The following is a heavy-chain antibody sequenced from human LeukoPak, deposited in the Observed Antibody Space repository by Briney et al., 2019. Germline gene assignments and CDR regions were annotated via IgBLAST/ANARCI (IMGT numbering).Heavy chain of an antibody. Sequence: ASVKVSCKASGYTFTGYYMHWVRQAPGQGLEWMEWINPNSGGTNYAQKFQGWVTMTRDTSISTAYMDLSSLRSDDTAVYYCARHTTIFGVAIIEIWGQGTMATVSS. J-gene: IGHJ3*02. CDR2: INPNSGGT. CDR3: ARHTTIFGVAIIEI. CDR1: GYTFTGYY. D-gene: IGHD3-3*01. V-gene: IGHV1-2*04.